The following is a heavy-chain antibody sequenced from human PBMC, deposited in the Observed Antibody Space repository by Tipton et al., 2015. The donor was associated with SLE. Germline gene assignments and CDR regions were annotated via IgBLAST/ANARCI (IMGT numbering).Heavy chain of an antibody. D-gene: IGHD6-19*01. CDR2: IYTSGSI. CDR3: ARAGSAVAGT. CDR1: GGSISSGNYY. Sequence: TLSLTCSVSGGSISSGNYYWSWIRQPAGKGLAWIGHIYTSGSINYNPSLESRVTISLDTSKNQFSLKLTSVTAADTAVYYCARAGSAVAGTWGQGTLVTVSS. J-gene: IGHJ1*01. V-gene: IGHV4-61*09.